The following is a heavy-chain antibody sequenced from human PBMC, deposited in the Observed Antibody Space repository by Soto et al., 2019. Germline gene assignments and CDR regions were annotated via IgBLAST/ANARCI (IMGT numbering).Heavy chain of an antibody. CDR1: GFTFSSYA. Sequence: GGSLRLSCAASGFTFSSYAMSWVRQAPGKGLEWVSAISGSGGSTYYADSVKGRFTISRANSKNTLYLQMNSLRAEDTAVYYCAKSTDNWNCYYYGMDVWGQGTTVTVSS. V-gene: IGHV3-23*01. J-gene: IGHJ6*02. D-gene: IGHD1-20*01. CDR2: ISGSGGST. CDR3: AKSTDNWNCYYYGMDV.